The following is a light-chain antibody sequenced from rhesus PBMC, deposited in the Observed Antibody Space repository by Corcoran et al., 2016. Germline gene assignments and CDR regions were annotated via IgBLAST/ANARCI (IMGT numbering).Light chain of an antibody. J-gene: IGKJ1*01. Sequence: EIVMTQSPATLSLSPGERVTLSCRASQSVSSYLAWYQQKPGQAPRLLIYGASSKATGIPDRFSGSGSGTDFTLTISSLEPEDFAVYYCQETSNLWTFGQGTKVEIK. CDR2: GAS. CDR3: QETSNLWT. V-gene: IGKV3-31*02. CDR1: QSVSSY.